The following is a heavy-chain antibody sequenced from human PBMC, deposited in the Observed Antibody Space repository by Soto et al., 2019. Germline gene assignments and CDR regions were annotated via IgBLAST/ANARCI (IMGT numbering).Heavy chain of an antibody. CDR3: ARDRGITIFGVVTMGVFDY. J-gene: IGHJ4*02. CDR1: GGSISSYY. CDR2: IYYSGST. D-gene: IGHD3-3*01. V-gene: IGHV4-59*01. Sequence: KPSETLSLTCTVSGGSISSYYWSWIRQPPGKGLEWIGYIYYSGSTNYNPSLKSRVTIAVDTSKNQFSLKLSSVTAADTAVYYCARDRGITIFGVVTMGVFDYWGQGTLVTVSS.